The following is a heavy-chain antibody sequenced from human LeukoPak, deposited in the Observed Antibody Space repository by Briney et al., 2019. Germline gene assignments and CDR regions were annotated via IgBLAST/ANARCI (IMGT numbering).Heavy chain of an antibody. Sequence: ASVKVSCKASGCTFTGYYMHWVRQAPGQGLEWMGWINPNSGGTNYAQKFQGRVTMTRDTSISTAYMELSRLRSDDTAVYYCARGPTRHYSNVGYWGQGTLVTVSS. CDR1: GCTFTGYY. V-gene: IGHV1-2*02. J-gene: IGHJ4*02. CDR2: INPNSGGT. D-gene: IGHD4-11*01. CDR3: ARGPTRHYSNVGY.